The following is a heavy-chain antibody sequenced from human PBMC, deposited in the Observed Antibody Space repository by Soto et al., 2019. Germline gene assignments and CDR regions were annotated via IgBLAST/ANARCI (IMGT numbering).Heavy chain of an antibody. J-gene: IGHJ6*02. CDR1: GYTFTGYY. V-gene: IGHV1-2*04. CDR3: AREPIAAALPYYYYGMDV. D-gene: IGHD6-13*01. CDR2: INPNSGGT. Sequence: ASVKVSCKASGYTFTGYYMHWVRQAPGQGLEWIGWINPNSGGTNYAQKFQGWVTMTRDTSISTAYMELSRLRSDDTAVYCCAREPIAAALPYYYYGMDVWGQGTTVTVSS.